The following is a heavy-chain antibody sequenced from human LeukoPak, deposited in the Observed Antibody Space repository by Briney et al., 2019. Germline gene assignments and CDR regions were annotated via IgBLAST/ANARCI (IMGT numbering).Heavy chain of an antibody. D-gene: IGHD6-6*01. Sequence: GGSLRLSCTASGFTFGDYAMSWFRQAPGKGLEWVGFIGSKAYGGTTEYAASVKGRFTISRDDSKSIAYLQMNSLKTENTAVYYCTRPSSIAARREYYFDYWGQGTLVTVSS. V-gene: IGHV3-49*03. J-gene: IGHJ4*02. CDR3: TRPSSIAARREYYFDY. CDR1: GFTFGDYA. CDR2: IGSKAYGGTT.